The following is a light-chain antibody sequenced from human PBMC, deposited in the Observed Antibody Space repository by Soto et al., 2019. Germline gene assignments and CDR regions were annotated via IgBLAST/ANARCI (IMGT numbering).Light chain of an antibody. CDR2: AAS. CDR3: QQLYSYPLT. Sequence: DIQLTQSPSFLSASVGDRVTITCRANQGISNYFAWYQQTPGKAPKLLIYAASTLQIGVRSRFSGSGSGTEFTLTIYTLQPEDFATYYCQQLYSYPLTFGGGTKVEIK. J-gene: IGKJ4*01. V-gene: IGKV1-9*01. CDR1: QGISNY.